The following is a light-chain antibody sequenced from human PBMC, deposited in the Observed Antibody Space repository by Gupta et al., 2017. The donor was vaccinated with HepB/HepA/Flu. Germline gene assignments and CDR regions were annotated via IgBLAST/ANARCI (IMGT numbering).Light chain of an antibody. CDR2: DDS. CDR1: NLGSKS. Sequence: SYVLTQPPSVPVAPGKTARTTCGGNNLGSKSVHWYQQKPGQAPVLVVYDDSDRPSGIPERFSGSNSGNTATLTISRVEAGDEADYYCQVWDSSSDHPVFGGGTKLTVL. CDR3: QVWDSSSDHPV. V-gene: IGLV3-21*03. J-gene: IGLJ2*01.